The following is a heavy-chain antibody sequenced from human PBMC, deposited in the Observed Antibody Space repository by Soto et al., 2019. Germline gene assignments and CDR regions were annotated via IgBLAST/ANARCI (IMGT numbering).Heavy chain of an antibody. V-gene: IGHV4-39*01. CDR1: GGSISSSSYY. J-gene: IGHJ5*02. D-gene: IGHD6-13*01. Sequence: QLQLQESGPGVVEPSETLSLTCTVSGGSISSSSYYWGWIRQPPGKGLEWIGGIYYSGSTYYNPSLKSRVTISVDTSKNQFSLKLSSVTAADTAVYYCARQGVWPFIASNWFDPWGQGTLVTVSS. CDR2: IYYSGST. CDR3: ARQGVWPFIASNWFDP.